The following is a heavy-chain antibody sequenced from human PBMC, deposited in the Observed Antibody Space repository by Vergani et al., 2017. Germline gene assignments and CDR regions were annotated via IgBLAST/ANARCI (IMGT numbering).Heavy chain of an antibody. CDR2: INPSGGHT. CDR3: ARGDYGILTGYRY. CDR1: GYTLRNYY. Sequence: QVQVVQSGAEVKKSGASVKVPCKTSGYTLRNYYMHWVRQAPGQGLEWMGIINPSGGHTKYAQKFQCSVTMTRDTSTSTVYMELSILRSEDTALYYCARGDYGILTGYRYWGQGTLVTVSA. V-gene: IGHV1-46*03. J-gene: IGHJ4*02. D-gene: IGHD3-9*01.